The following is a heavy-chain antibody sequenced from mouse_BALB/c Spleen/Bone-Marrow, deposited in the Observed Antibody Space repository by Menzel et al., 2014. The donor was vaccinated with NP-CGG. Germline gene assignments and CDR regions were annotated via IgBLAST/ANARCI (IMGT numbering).Heavy chain of an antibody. J-gene: IGHJ2*01. CDR3: IIDHRTTGLTTNYIDN. Sequence: EVQGVESGGGLAKPEGLLKLSCAASGFTFSSYTMSWVRQTPAKRLEWVATISSGGSYTYYPDSVKGRLTISRGNAKNTLSLQMSSLKSEDTAMYFCIIDHRTTGLTTNYIDNWGQGTALTVAS. CDR2: ISSGGSYT. CDR1: GFTFSSYT. V-gene: IGHV5-6-4*01. D-gene: IGHD1-1*01.